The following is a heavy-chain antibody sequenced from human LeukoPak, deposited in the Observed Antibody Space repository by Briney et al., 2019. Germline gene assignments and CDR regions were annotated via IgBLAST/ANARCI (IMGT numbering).Heavy chain of an antibody. CDR3: ARGDSSSSAALFDY. CDR2: IIPIFGTA. J-gene: IGHJ4*02. D-gene: IGHD6-6*01. V-gene: IGHV1-69*13. Sequence: SVKVSCKASGGTFSSYAISWVRQAPGQGLEWMGGIIPIFGTANYAQKFQGRVTITADESTSTAYMELRSLRSDDTAVYYCARGDSSSSAALFDYWGQGTLVTVSS. CDR1: GGTFSSYA.